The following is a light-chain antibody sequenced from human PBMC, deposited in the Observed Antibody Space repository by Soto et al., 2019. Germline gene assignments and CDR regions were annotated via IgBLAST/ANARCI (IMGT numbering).Light chain of an antibody. CDR1: QGIRNY. V-gene: IGKV1-27*01. CDR3: QKYSSVPV. J-gene: IGKJ3*01. CDR2: AAS. Sequence: DIQMTQSPPSLSASVGDRVTITCRASQGIRNYLAWYQQKPGKAPKLLIYAASTLQSGVPSRFSGSGSGTDFSLTINSLQPEDVATYSCQKYSSVPVFGPGTKVEIK.